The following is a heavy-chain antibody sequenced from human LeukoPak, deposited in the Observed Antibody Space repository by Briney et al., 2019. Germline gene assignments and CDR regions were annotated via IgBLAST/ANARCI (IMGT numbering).Heavy chain of an antibody. CDR3: AKGLYEHGGNSVSDY. J-gene: IGHJ4*02. CDR2: IRYDGSNK. Sequence: GGSLRLSCAASGFIFSSYGMHWVRQTPGKGLEWVTFIRYDGSNKYYADSVKGRFTISRDNSKNTLYLQMSSLRAEDTAVYYCAKGLYEHGGNSVSDYWGQGTLVTVSS. D-gene: IGHD4-23*01. CDR1: GFIFSSYG. V-gene: IGHV3-30*02.